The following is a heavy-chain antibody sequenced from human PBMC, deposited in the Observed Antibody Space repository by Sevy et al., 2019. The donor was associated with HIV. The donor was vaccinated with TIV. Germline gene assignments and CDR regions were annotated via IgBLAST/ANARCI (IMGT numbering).Heavy chain of an antibody. CDR2: SSSSSNYI. CDR3: ARDGGRITMVQGVLAYYHGMDV. Sequence: GGSLRLSCAASGFTFSIYSMNWVRQAPGKGLEWVSSSSSSSNYIYYADSVKGRFTMSRDNAKNSLYLQMNSLRAEDTAVYYCARDGGRITMVQGVLAYYHGMDVWGQGTTVTVSS. CDR1: GFTFSIYS. D-gene: IGHD3-10*01. V-gene: IGHV3-21*01. J-gene: IGHJ6*02.